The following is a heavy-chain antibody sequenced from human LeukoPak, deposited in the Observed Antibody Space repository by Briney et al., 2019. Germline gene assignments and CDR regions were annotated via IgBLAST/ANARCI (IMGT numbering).Heavy chain of an antibody. J-gene: IGHJ6*03. Sequence: GGSLRLSCAAPGFTFSDYYMSWIRQAPGKGREWVSYISNSGSTRYYADSVKGRITISRDNAKNSLFLQMDSLRAEDTAVYYCARAGGCSSTSCYIMEDYYYYYMDVWGKGTTVTVSS. CDR3: ARAGGCSSTSCYIMEDYYYYYMDV. D-gene: IGHD2-2*02. CDR2: ISNSGSTR. V-gene: IGHV3-11*01. CDR1: GFTFSDYY.